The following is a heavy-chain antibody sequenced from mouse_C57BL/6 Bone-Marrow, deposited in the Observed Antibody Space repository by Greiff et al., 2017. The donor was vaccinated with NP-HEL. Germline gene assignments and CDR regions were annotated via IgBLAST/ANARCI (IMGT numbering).Heavy chain of an antibody. CDR1: GYTFTDYY. Sequence: EVQLQQSGPVLVKPGASVKMSCKASGYTFTDYYMNWVKQSHGKSLEWIGVINPYNGGTSYNQKFKGKATLTVDKSSSTAYMELNSLTSEDSAVYYCARSITTVGARYWGQGTLVTVSA. CDR2: INPYNGGT. J-gene: IGHJ3*01. V-gene: IGHV1-19*01. CDR3: ARSITTVGARY. D-gene: IGHD1-1*01.